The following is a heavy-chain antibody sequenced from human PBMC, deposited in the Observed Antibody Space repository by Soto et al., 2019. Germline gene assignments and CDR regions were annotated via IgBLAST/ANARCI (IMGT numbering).Heavy chain of an antibody. Sequence: PSETLSLTCSVSGGSISSSGYYRGWIRQPPGKGLEWIANIYYSGNTYHNPSLKSRVTISVDTSENQFSLKLSSVTAADTAVYYCARSGVIFYGMDAWGQGTTVTVSS. CDR2: IYYSGNT. V-gene: IGHV4-39*01. CDR3: ARSGVIFYGMDA. J-gene: IGHJ6*02. CDR1: GGSISSSGYY. D-gene: IGHD2-21*01.